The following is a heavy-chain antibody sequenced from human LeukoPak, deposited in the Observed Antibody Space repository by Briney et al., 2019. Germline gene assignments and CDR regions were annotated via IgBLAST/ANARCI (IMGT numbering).Heavy chain of an antibody. CDR2: IGSSGTTT. CDR3: ARVSRGNYYFDY. CDR1: GFTFSIYS. Sequence: GGSLRLSCAASGFTFSIYSMNWVRQAPGRGLEWLSYIGSSGTTTYYADSVKGRFTISRDNAKNTLYLQMNSLRAEDTAVYYCARVSRGNYYFDYWGPGTLVTVSS. J-gene: IGHJ4*02. V-gene: IGHV3-48*04.